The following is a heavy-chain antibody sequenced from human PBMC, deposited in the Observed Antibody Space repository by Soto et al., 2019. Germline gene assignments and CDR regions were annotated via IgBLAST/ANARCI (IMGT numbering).Heavy chain of an antibody. J-gene: IGHJ4*02. CDR1: GGSISSYY. D-gene: IGHD2-8*02. CDR3: ARDKITGPFDY. Sequence: SETLSLTCTVSGGSISSYYWSWIRQPPGKGLEWIGYIYYSGSTNYNPSLKSRVTISVDTSKNQFSLKLTSVTAADTAVYYCARDKITGPFDYWGQGTLVTVSS. V-gene: IGHV4-59*12. CDR2: IYYSGST.